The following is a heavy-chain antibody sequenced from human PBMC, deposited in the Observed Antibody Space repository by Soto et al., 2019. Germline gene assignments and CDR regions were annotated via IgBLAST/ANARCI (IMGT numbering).Heavy chain of an antibody. J-gene: IGHJ6*02. Sequence: QVQLVQSGAEVKKPGSSVKVSCNASGGTFGSYAISWVRQAPGQGLEWMGGIIPIPGTANYAHKFQGRVTIAADESTSTAYMELSSLRSEDTAVYYGARSQGSSTSVEISYYDDYGMDVWGQGTTVTVSS. CDR3: ARSQGSSTSVEISYYDDYGMDV. CDR1: GGTFGSYA. V-gene: IGHV1-69*01. D-gene: IGHD2-2*01. CDR2: IIPIPGTA.